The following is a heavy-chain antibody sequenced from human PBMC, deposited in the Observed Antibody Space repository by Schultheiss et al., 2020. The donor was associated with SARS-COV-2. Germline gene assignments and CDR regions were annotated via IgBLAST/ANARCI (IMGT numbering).Heavy chain of an antibody. D-gene: IGHD3-16*01. Sequence: ASVKVSCKASGGTFSSYAISWVRQAPGQGLEWMGWISPYNENTNYAQKFQGRVTMTTDTSTNTAYMELRSLRSDDTAVYYCARDKDYGYFDYWGQGTPVTVSS. J-gene: IGHJ4*02. CDR3: ARDKDYGYFDY. V-gene: IGHV1-18*01. CDR1: GGTFSSYA. CDR2: ISPYNENT.